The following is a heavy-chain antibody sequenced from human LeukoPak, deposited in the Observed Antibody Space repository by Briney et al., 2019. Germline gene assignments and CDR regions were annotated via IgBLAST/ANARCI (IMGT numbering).Heavy chain of an antibody. J-gene: IGHJ4*02. Sequence: ASVKVSCKASGYTFTSYDSNWVRQATGQGLEWMGWMNPNSGNTGYAQKFQGRVTMTRNTSISTAYMELSSLRSEDTAVYYCARGPYYYGSGSYPAYWGQGTLVTVSS. V-gene: IGHV1-8*01. CDR1: GYTFTSYD. CDR3: ARGPYYYGSGSYPAY. D-gene: IGHD3-10*01. CDR2: MNPNSGNT.